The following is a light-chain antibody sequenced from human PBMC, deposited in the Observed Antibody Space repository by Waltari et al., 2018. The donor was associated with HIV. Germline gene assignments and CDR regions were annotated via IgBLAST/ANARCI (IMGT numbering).Light chain of an antibody. CDR1: ISQLGGTF. V-gene: IGLV1-47*01. CDR2: RND. J-gene: IGLJ3*02. Sequence: QSVVPQPPSASGTPGQHLSISRSGDISQLGGTFLYCYQQRPGTAPRLLLYRNDQPPSGVPDRFSGSKSATSASLAISGLRSEDEADYHCSTWDNSLSHWVFGGGTKVTVL. CDR3: STWDNSLSHWV.